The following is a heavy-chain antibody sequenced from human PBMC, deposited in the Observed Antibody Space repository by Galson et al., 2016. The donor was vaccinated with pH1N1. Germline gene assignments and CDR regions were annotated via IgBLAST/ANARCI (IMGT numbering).Heavy chain of an antibody. D-gene: IGHD4-17*01. J-gene: IGHJ4*02. CDR2: ISYDGSKK. CDR1: GFGFSSYA. CDR3: AKDIISGDYGDLYYFDY. Sequence: SLRLSCAASGFGFSSYAMSWVRQAPGKGLECVAVISYDGSKKYYADSVKGRFTISRDNAKNSLYLQMNSLRPEDTALYYCAKDIISGDYGDLYYFDYWGQGTLVTVSS. V-gene: IGHV3-30*04.